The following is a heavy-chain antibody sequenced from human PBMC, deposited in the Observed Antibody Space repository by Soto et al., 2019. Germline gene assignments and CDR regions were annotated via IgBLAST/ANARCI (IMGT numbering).Heavy chain of an antibody. Sequence: PSETLSLTCAVSGGSISSGGYSWSWIRQHPGKGLEWIGYIYYSGSTYYNPSLKSRVTISVDTSKNQFSLKLSSVTAADTAVYNCARVNIVPAAMYDYWGQGTLVTVSS. D-gene: IGHD2-2*01. V-gene: IGHV4-31*11. CDR2: IYYSGST. CDR1: GGSISSGGYS. J-gene: IGHJ4*02. CDR3: ARVNIVPAAMYDY.